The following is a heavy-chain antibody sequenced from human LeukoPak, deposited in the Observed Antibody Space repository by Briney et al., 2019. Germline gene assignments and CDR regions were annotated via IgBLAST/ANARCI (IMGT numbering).Heavy chain of an antibody. D-gene: IGHD4-11*01. CDR3: ARVWGGLQTD. V-gene: IGHV3-7*01. J-gene: IGHJ4*02. Sequence: GGSLRLSCAASGFTFSSYWMSWVRQAPGKGLEWVANIKQDGNEKYYGDSVKGRFTISRDNAKNSLYLQMNSLRAEDTAVYCCARVWGGLQTDWGQGTLVTVSS. CDR2: IKQDGNEK. CDR1: GFTFSSYW.